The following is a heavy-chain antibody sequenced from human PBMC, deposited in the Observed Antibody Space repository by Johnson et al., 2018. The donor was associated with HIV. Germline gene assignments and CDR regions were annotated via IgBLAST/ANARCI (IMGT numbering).Heavy chain of an antibody. CDR3: AKDMYDYVVGSYRPNAFDI. V-gene: IGHV3-23*04. Sequence: VQLVESGGGLVQPGRSLRLSCAASGFTFDDYGMSWVRQAPGKGLEWVSAISGSGGSTYYADSVKGRFTISRDNSKNTPYLQMNSLRAEDTAVYYCAKDMYDYVVGSYRPNAFDIWGQGTMVTVSS. CDR1: GFTFDDYG. D-gene: IGHD3-16*02. CDR2: ISGSGGST. J-gene: IGHJ3*02.